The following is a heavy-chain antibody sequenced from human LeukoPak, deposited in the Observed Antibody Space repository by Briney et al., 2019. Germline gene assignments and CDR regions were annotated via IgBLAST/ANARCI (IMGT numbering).Heavy chain of an antibody. CDR2: INPNSGGT. CDR3: ARVLSPLGGVVLGFDY. Sequence: ASVKVSCEASGYTFTGYYMHWVRQAPGQGLEWMGRINPNSGGTNYAQKFQGRVTMTRDTSISTAYMELSRLRSDDTAVYYCARVLSPLGGVVLGFDYWGQGTLVTVSS. CDR1: GYTFTGYY. D-gene: IGHD3-16*01. J-gene: IGHJ4*02. V-gene: IGHV1-2*06.